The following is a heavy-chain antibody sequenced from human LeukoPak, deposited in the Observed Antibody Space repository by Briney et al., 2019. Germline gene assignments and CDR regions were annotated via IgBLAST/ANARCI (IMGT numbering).Heavy chain of an antibody. Sequence: SETLSLTCTVSGGSISSSSYYWGWIRQPPGKGLEWIGSIYYSGSTYYNPSLKSRVTISVDTSKNQFSLKLSSVTAADTAVYYCARDGGAKGNWFDPWGQGTLVTVSS. CDR2: IYYSGST. J-gene: IGHJ5*02. CDR3: ARDGGAKGNWFDP. CDR1: GGSISSSSYY. V-gene: IGHV4-39*07. D-gene: IGHD1-26*01.